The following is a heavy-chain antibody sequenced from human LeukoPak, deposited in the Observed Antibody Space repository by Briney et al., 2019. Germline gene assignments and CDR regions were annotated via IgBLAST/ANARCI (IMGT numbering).Heavy chain of an antibody. CDR3: AKVTVCYGCYFDY. Sequence: PGGSLRLSCAASGYTFSSHGMTWVRQAPGKGLEWVSTINGAGDNTNYAETVKGRFTISRGNSKNTVYLQMNSLRAEDTAIYYCAKVTVCYGCYFDYWGQGTLVTVSS. D-gene: IGHD3-16*01. CDR1: GYTFSSHG. J-gene: IGHJ4*02. CDR2: INGAGDNT. V-gene: IGHV3-23*01.